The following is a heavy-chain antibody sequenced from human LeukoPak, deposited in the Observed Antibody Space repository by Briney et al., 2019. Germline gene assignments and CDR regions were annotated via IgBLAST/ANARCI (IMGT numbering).Heavy chain of an antibody. J-gene: IGHJ4*02. Sequence: GGSLRLSCAASGFTFDDYAMHWVRQAPGKGLEWVSLISGDGGSTYYADSVKGRFTISRDNSKNSLYLQTNSLRTEDTALYYCAKAHYYDSSGYYPYWGQGTLVTVSS. CDR3: AKAHYYDSSGYYPY. CDR1: GFTFDDYA. D-gene: IGHD3-22*01. CDR2: ISGDGGST. V-gene: IGHV3-43*02.